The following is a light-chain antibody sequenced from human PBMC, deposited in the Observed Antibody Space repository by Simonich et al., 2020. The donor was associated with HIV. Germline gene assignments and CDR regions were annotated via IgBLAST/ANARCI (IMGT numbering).Light chain of an antibody. Sequence: QSALTQPPSASGSPGQSVTISCTGTSSDVGCYNYFSWYQQHPGKAPKLMIYEVSKRPSGVPDRFSGSKSDNTASLTVSGLQAEDEADYYCSSYAGSSNQVFGGGTKLTVL. V-gene: IGLV2-8*01. CDR2: EVS. CDR1: SSDVGCYNY. CDR3: SSYAGSSNQV. J-gene: IGLJ3*02.